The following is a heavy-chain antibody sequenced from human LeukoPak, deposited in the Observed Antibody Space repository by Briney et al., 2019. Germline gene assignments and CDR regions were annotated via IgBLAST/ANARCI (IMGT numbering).Heavy chain of an antibody. CDR1: GYTLTELS. Sequence: GASVKVSCKVSGYTLTELSMHWVRQAPGKGLEWMGGFDPEDGETIYAQKFQGRVTMTEDTSTDTAYMELSSLRSEDTAVYHCALRPVHYYGSGSYWGFDPWGQGTLVTVSS. V-gene: IGHV1-24*01. CDR2: FDPEDGET. J-gene: IGHJ5*02. CDR3: ALRPVHYYGSGSYWGFDP. D-gene: IGHD3-10*01.